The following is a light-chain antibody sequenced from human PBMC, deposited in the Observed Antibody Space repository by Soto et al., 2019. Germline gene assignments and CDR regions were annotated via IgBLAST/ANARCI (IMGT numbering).Light chain of an antibody. CDR3: QQYGSLSWT. Sequence: EVVWTQSQGTMSLSPGERATLCCRASHNVDSNYLAWYQQKPGQAPRIIIFGASGRATGIPDRFSGSGSGTDFTLTISRLEPEDFAVYYCQQYGSLSWTFGQGTKVDI. CDR2: GAS. V-gene: IGKV3-20*01. CDR1: HNVDSNY. J-gene: IGKJ1*01.